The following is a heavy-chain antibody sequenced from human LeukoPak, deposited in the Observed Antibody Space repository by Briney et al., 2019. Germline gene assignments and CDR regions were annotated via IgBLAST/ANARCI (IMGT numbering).Heavy chain of an antibody. CDR2: IIPIFGTA. CDR3: ARGSEATPGFGAFDI. V-gene: IGHV1-69*05. Sequence: SVKVSCKASGGTFSSYAISWVRQAPGQGLEWMGGIIPIFGTANYAQKFQGRVTITTDESTSTAYMELSSLRSEDTAVYYCARGSEATPGFGAFDIWGQGTMVTVSS. J-gene: IGHJ3*02. CDR1: GGTFSSYA. D-gene: IGHD2-15*01.